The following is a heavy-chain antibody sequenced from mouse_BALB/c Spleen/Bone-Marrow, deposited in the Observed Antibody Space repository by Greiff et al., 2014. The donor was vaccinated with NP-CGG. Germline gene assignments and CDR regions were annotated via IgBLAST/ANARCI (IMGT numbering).Heavy chain of an antibody. Sequence: EVQLVESGGGLVKPGGSLKLSCAASGFTFSSYTMSWVRQTPEKRLEWVATISTGGSYTDYPDSVKGRFTISRDNAKNTLYLQMSSLKSEDTAMYYCTRDQWYGNYIYAMDYWGQGTSVTVSS. CDR2: ISTGGSYT. V-gene: IGHV5-6-4*01. CDR1: GFTFSSYT. J-gene: IGHJ4*01. D-gene: IGHD2-10*02. CDR3: TRDQWYGNYIYAMDY.